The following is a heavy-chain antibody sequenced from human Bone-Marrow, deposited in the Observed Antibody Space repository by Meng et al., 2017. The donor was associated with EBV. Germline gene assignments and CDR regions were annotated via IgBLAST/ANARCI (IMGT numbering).Heavy chain of an antibody. J-gene: IGHJ4*02. CDR2: LIPMSDAP. CDR1: GATFRSDA. D-gene: IGHD3-10*01. Sequence: GQLGQLGGEVKKPGSSVKASGKTSGATFRSDAISWVRQAPGQGLEWMGGLIPMSDAPHYAQKFQGRVTITADESTSTHYMDLSGLRSEDTAVYYCASESGRGFTPDYWGQGTLVTVSS. CDR3: ASESGRGFTPDY. V-gene: IGHV1-69*01.